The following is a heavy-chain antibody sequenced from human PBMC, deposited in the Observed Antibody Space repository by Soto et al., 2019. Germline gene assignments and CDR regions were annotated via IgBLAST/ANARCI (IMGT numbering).Heavy chain of an antibody. CDR2: IYYGGST. J-gene: IGHJ4*02. CDR3: ARHVGKWGFDY. V-gene: IGHV4-59*08. CDR1: GGSMTSYY. Sequence: QVQLQESGPGLVQPSETLSLTCTVSGGSMTSYYWSWDRQTPEKGLEWIANIYYGGSTTHSPSLKSRATISVDTSRNQFPLKLTSVTATDTAVYYCARHVGKWGFDYWGQGTLVTGSS. D-gene: IGHD1-26*01.